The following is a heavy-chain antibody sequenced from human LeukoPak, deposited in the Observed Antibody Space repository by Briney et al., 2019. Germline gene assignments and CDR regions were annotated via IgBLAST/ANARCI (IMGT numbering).Heavy chain of an antibody. Sequence: SETLSLTCAVSAYSISSGYYWGWIRQPPGKGLEWIGSIYHSGSTYYNASLKSRVTISVDTSKNQFSLNLRSVTAADTAMYYCARVPMGASYYYMDVWGKGTSVTVSS. D-gene: IGHD1-26*01. CDR1: AYSISSGYY. J-gene: IGHJ6*03. CDR2: IYHSGST. V-gene: IGHV4-38-2*01. CDR3: ARVPMGASYYYMDV.